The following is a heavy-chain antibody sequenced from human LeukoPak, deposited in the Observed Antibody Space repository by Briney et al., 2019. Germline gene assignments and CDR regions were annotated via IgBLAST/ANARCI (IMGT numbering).Heavy chain of an antibody. CDR1: GGSISSYY. Sequence: PSETLSLTCTVSGGSISSYYWSWIRQPPGKGLEWIGEINHGGSTNYNPSLKSRVTISVDTSKNQFSLKLSSVTAADTAVYYCARRIAWFDPWGQGTLVTVSS. D-gene: IGHD2-21*01. V-gene: IGHV4-34*01. CDR2: INHGGST. J-gene: IGHJ5*02. CDR3: ARRIAWFDP.